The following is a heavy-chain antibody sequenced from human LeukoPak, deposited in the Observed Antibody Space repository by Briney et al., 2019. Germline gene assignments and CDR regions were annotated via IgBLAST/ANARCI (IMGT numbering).Heavy chain of an antibody. CDR3: ARHLPHLWFGELFGFDY. CDR2: IYYSGST. Sequence: SETLSLTCTVSGGSISSYYWNWIRQPPGKGLEWIEYIYYSGSTNYNPSLKSRVTISVDTSKNQFSLKLSSVTAADTAVYYCARHLPHLWFGELFGFDYWGQGTLVTVSS. V-gene: IGHV4-59*08. D-gene: IGHD3-10*01. CDR1: GGSISSYY. J-gene: IGHJ4*02.